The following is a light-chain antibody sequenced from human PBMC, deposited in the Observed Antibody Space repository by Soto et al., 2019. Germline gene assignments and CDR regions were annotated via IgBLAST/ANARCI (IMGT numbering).Light chain of an antibody. CDR3: KQYNSYSWT. V-gene: IGKV1-5*03. Sequence: DIQMTQSPSTLSASVGDRVTIACRASQIISNYLAWYQQKPGKAPKLLIYKASSLESGVPSRFSGSGSGTEFTLTISSLQPDDFATYYCKQYNSYSWTFGQGTKVDIK. CDR1: QIISNY. J-gene: IGKJ1*01. CDR2: KAS.